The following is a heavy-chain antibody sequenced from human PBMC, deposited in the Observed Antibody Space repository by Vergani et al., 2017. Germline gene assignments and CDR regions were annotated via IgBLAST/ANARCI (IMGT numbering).Heavy chain of an antibody. CDR3: AKVSSSSSSNYYYYGMDV. J-gene: IGHJ6*02. CDR2: ISYDGSNK. CDR1: GFTFSSYG. Sequence: QVQLVESGGGVVQPGRSLRLSCAASGFTFSSYGMHWVHQAPGKGLEWVAVISYDGSNKYYADSVKGRFTISRDNSKNTLYLQMNSLRAEDTAVYYCAKVSSSSSSNYYYYGMDVWGQGTTVTVSS. D-gene: IGHD6-6*01. V-gene: IGHV3-30*18.